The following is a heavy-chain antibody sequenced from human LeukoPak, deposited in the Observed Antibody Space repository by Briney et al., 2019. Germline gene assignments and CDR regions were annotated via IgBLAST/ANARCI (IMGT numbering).Heavy chain of an antibody. J-gene: IGHJ6*03. V-gene: IGHV3-74*01. CDR3: ARDPITMVRGVIGRVTDYYYYYYMDV. CDR1: GIIFSNYW. Sequence: GGSLRLSCAASGIIFSNYWMHWVRQAPGKGLVWVSRINRDGSSTSYADSVKGRFTISRDNAKNTLYLQMNSLRAEDTAVYYCARDPITMVRGVIGRVTDYYYYYYMDVWGKGTTVTISS. D-gene: IGHD3-10*01. CDR2: INRDGSST.